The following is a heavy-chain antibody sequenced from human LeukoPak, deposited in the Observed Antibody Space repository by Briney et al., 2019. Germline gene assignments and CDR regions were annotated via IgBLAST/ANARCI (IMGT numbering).Heavy chain of an antibody. V-gene: IGHV3-9*01. D-gene: IGHD3-22*01. J-gene: IGHJ4*02. Sequence: PGGSLRLSCAASGFTFDDYAMHWVRQAPGKGLEWVSGISWNSGNIGYADSVKGRFTISRDNSKNTLYLQMNSLRAEDTAVYYCAKDRDYNYYDSSGYLRFDYWGQGTLVTVSS. CDR2: ISWNSGNI. CDR1: GFTFDDYA. CDR3: AKDRDYNYYDSSGYLRFDY.